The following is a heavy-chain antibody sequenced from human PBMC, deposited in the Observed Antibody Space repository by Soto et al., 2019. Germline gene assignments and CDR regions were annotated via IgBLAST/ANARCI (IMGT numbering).Heavy chain of an antibody. V-gene: IGHV4-34*01. Sequence: SETLSLTXAVYGGSFSGYYWSWIRQPPGKGLEWIGEINHSGSTNYNPSLKSRVTISVDTSKNQFSLKLSSVTAADTAVYYCARVRIVVVVAATPDGMDVWGQGTTVTVSS. D-gene: IGHD2-15*01. CDR2: INHSGST. CDR1: GGSFSGYY. CDR3: ARVRIVVVVAATPDGMDV. J-gene: IGHJ6*02.